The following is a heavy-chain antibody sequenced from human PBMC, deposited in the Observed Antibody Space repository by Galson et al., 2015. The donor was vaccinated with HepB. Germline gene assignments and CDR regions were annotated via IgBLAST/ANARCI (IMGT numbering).Heavy chain of an antibody. V-gene: IGHV3-33*01. CDR1: GFSFSYYG. CDR3: ARDPGQFDYVWGSYFDY. J-gene: IGHJ4*02. Sequence: SLRLSCAVSGFSFSYYGMHWVRQAPGKGLEWVAVIHYDGGNKNYADSVKGRFTISRDNSRNTSYLQMNSLRAEDTAVYYCARDPGQFDYVWGSYFDYWGQGNLVTVSP. CDR2: IHYDGGNK. D-gene: IGHD3-16*01.